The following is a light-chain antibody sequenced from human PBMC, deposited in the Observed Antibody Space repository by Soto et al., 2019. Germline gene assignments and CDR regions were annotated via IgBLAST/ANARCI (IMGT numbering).Light chain of an antibody. CDR2: DVS. V-gene: IGLV2-14*01. CDR3: YSYTTSSTYV. Sequence: QSVLTQPASVSGSPGQSITISCTGTSSDVGGYNYVSWYQQHPPKAPKLMIYDVSNRPSGVSDRFSGSKSGNTASLTISGLHAEDEADYYCYSYTTSSTYVFGTGTKLTVL. J-gene: IGLJ1*01. CDR1: SSDVGGYNY.